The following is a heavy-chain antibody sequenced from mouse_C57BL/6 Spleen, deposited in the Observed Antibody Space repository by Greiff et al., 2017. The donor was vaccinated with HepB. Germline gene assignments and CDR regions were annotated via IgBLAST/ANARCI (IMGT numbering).Heavy chain of an antibody. Sequence: QVQLKESGAELVRPGTSVKVSCKASGYAFTNYLIEWVKQRPGQGLEWIGVINPGSGGTNYNEKFKGKATLTADKSSSTAYMQLSSLTSEDSAVYFCARRGEGNSYYFDYWGQGTTLTVSS. CDR1: GYAFTNYL. CDR2: INPGSGGT. V-gene: IGHV1-54*01. CDR3: ARRGEGNSYYFDY. J-gene: IGHJ2*01. D-gene: IGHD2-1*01.